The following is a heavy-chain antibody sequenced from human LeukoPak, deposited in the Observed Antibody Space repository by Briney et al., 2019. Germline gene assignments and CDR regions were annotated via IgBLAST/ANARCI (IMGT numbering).Heavy chain of an antibody. CDR2: IYSSGST. CDR1: GGSLSNYY. CDR3: ARDGLGGKLYYFDY. Sequence: SETLSLTCTVSGGSLSNYYWSWIRQPAGTGLEWIGRIYSSGSTNYNPSLKSRVTMSVDTSKNQLSLKLSSVTAADTAVYYCARDGLGGKLYYFDYWGQGTLVTVS. D-gene: IGHD4-23*01. J-gene: IGHJ4*02. V-gene: IGHV4-4*07.